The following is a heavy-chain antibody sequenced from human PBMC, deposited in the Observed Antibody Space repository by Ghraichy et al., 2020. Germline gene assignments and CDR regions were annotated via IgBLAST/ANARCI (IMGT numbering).Heavy chain of an antibody. V-gene: IGHV3-30*02. Sequence: GGSLRLSCSASGFTFSNSGMHWVRQAPGKGPEWVAFVRLDSSNKYYAESVKGRFSISRDNSKNTTYLQMNSLRPEDTAVYYCAKDWEYTEAWTGNFDYWGRGTLVTVSS. J-gene: IGHJ4*02. CDR3: AKDWEYTEAWTGNFDY. D-gene: IGHD2/OR15-2a*01. CDR2: VRLDSSNK. CDR1: GFTFSNSG.